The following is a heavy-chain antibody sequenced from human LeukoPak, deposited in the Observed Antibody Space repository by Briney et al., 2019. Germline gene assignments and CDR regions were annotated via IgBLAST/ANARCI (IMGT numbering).Heavy chain of an antibody. D-gene: IGHD2-15*01. J-gene: IGHJ4*02. CDR2: ISAYNGNT. Sequence: GASVKVSCKASGYTFTSYGISWVRQAPGRGLEWMGWISAYNGNTNYAQKLQGRVTMTTDTSTSTAYMELRSLRSDDTAVYYCASFPLGYCSGGSCYAEMASILGYWGQGTLVTVSS. CDR3: ASFPLGYCSGGSCYAEMASILGY. V-gene: IGHV1-18*01. CDR1: GYTFTSYG.